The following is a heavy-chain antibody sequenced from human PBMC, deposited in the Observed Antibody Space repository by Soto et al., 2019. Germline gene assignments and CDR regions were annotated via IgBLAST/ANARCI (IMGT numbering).Heavy chain of an antibody. CDR3: AKDGGAIVGATPFSYYYYGMDV. D-gene: IGHD1-26*01. V-gene: IGHV3-30*04. J-gene: IGHJ6*02. Sequence: GGSLRLSCTASGFSFGNYAMNWVRQAPGKGLEWVAVISYDGSNKYYADSVKGRFTISRDNSKNTLYLQMNSLRAEDTAVYYCAKDGGAIVGATPFSYYYYGMDVWGQGTTVTVSS. CDR2: ISYDGSNK. CDR1: GFSFGNYA.